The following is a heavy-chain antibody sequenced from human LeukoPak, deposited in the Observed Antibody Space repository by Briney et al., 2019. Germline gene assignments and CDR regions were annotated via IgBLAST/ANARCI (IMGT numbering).Heavy chain of an antibody. D-gene: IGHD1-26*01. CDR1: GGSFSGYY. Sequence: SETLSLTCAVYGGSFSGYYWSWIRQPPGKGLEWIGEINHSGSTNYNPSLKSRVTISVDTSKNQFSLKLSSVTAADTAVYYWARRHSGSSGRYYYNYYMDVWGKGTTVTISS. V-gene: IGHV4-34*01. J-gene: IGHJ6*03. CDR2: INHSGST. CDR3: ARRHSGSSGRYYYNYYMDV.